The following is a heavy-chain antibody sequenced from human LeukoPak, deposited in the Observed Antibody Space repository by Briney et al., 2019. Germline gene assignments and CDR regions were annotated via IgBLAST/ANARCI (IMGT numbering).Heavy chain of an antibody. V-gene: IGHV4-61*05. CDR3: ARTGSTVTMLYPFDH. CDR1: DDSIRSSSYY. CDR2: IYYSGST. Sequence: SETLSLTCSDSDDSIRSSSYYLGWIRQPPGKGLEWIGTIYYSGSTNYNPSLKSRVSISVDTSKNQFSLKLSSVTAADTAVYYCARTGSTVTMLYPFDHWGQGTLVTVSS. D-gene: IGHD4-11*01. J-gene: IGHJ4*02.